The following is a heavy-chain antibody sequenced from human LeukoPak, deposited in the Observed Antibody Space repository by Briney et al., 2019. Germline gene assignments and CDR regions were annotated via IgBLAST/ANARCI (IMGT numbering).Heavy chain of an antibody. J-gene: IGHJ4*02. V-gene: IGHV4-59*12. CDR2: IYYSGST. Sequence: PSETLSLTCTVSGGSISSYYWSWIRQPPGKGLEWIGYIYYSGSTYYNPSLKSRVTISVDTSKNQFSLKLSSVTAADTAVYYCARVSYSKAHDYWGQGTLVTVSS. CDR3: ARVSYSKAHDY. D-gene: IGHD6-13*01. CDR1: GGSISSYY.